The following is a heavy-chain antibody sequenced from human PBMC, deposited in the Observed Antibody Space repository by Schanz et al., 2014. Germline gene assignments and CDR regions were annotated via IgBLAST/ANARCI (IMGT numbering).Heavy chain of an antibody. J-gene: IGHJ4*02. CDR3: VRDGDERLVVIFDQ. D-gene: IGHD3-22*01. Sequence: QVQLVESGGGLVKPGGSLRLSCAASGFIFNDYYMNWIRQAPGKGLEWLSYISRDGTTSYYADSVKGRFTISRDNAKNSLYLEMTSLRGEDTAVYYCVRDGDERLVVIFDQWGQGTLVTVSS. CDR1: GFIFNDYY. V-gene: IGHV3-11*01. CDR2: ISRDGTTS.